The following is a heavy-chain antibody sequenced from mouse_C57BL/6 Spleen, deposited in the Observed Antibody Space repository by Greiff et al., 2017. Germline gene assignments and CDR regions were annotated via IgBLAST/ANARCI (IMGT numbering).Heavy chain of an antibody. CDR3: ARGGDNGFAY. D-gene: IGHD1-1*02. Sequence: QVQLQQPGTGLVQPGESVKLSCKAYGYTFTSHWMHWVKKRPGQGLEWIGNINPGNGGTNYTEKFKSKATLTRDNSYSTAYMQISSLRSEDSALYYCARGGDNGFAYWGQGTLVTVSA. CDR2: INPGNGGT. CDR1: GYTFTSHW. V-gene: IGHV1-53*01. J-gene: IGHJ3*01.